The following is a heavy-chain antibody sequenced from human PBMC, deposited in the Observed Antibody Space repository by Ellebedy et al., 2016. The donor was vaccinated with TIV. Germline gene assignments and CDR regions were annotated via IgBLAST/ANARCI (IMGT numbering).Heavy chain of an antibody. CDR1: GYTFTNYY. CDR2: IDPSDGVT. V-gene: IGHV1-46*01. CDR3: VVGLFHP. D-gene: IGHD3/OR15-3a*01. J-gene: IGHJ5*02. Sequence: AASVKVSCKASGYTFTNYYIRWVRQAPGQGLEWMGIIDPSDGVTNYPQKFQGRVTMTRNTSTSTAYMELSSLRSDDTAVYYCVVGLFHPWGQGTLVSVSS.